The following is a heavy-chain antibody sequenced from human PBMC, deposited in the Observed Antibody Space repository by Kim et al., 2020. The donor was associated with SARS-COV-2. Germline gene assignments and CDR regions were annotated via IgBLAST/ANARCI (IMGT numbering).Heavy chain of an antibody. CDR2: ISAYNGNT. D-gene: IGHD6-13*01. CDR3: ARDRPLRRAAAAHTFDY. J-gene: IGHJ4*02. CDR1: GYTFTSYG. Sequence: ASVKVSCKASGYTFTSYGISWVRQAPGQGLEWMGWISAYNGNTNYAQKLQGRVTMTTDTSTSTAYMELRSLRSDDTAVYYCARDRPLRRAAAAHTFDYWGQGTLVTVSS. V-gene: IGHV1-18*01.